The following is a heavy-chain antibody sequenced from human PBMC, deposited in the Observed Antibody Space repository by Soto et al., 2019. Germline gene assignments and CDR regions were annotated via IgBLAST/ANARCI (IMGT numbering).Heavy chain of an antibody. J-gene: IGHJ4*02. V-gene: IGHV1-3*01. Sequence: ASVKVSCKASGYTFTSYAMHWVRQAPGQRLEWMGWINAGNGNTKYSQKFQGRVTITRDTSASTAYMELSSLRSEDTAVYYCARSSSWYGPFYGIWGQGTLVTVSS. D-gene: IGHD6-13*01. CDR3: ARSSSWYGPFYGI. CDR1: GYTFTSYA. CDR2: INAGNGNT.